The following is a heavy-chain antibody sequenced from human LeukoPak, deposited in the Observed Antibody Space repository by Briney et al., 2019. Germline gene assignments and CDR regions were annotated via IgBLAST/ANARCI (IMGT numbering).Heavy chain of an antibody. D-gene: IGHD3-3*01. Sequence: GGSLRLSCAASGFTFSSYSMNWVRQAPGKGLEWVSSISSSSSYIYYADSVKGRFTISRDNSKNTLYLQMNSLRAEDTAVYYCARGEEYYEDYWGQGTLVTVSS. J-gene: IGHJ4*02. CDR3: ARGEEYYEDY. V-gene: IGHV3-21*01. CDR2: ISSSSSYI. CDR1: GFTFSSYS.